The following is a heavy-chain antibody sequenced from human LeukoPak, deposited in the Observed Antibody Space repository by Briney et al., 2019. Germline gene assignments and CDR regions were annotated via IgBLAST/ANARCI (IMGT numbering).Heavy chain of an antibody. J-gene: IGHJ4*02. V-gene: IGHV3-66*01. D-gene: IGHD4-17*01. CDR1: GFTISSNY. Sequence: PGGSLRLSCAASGFTISSNYMNWVRQAPGKGLEWVSVIYSGGSTYYADSVKGRFTISRDISKNTLYLQMNTLRVEDTAMYYCARNLGYGDSGCWGQGTLVTVSS. CDR3: ARNLGYGDSGC. CDR2: IYSGGST.